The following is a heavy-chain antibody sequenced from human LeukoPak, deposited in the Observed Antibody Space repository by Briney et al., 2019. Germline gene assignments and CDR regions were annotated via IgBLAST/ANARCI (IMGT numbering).Heavy chain of an antibody. D-gene: IGHD3-9*01. Sequence: PGGSLRLSCAASGFTFSSYGMHWVRQAPGKGLEWVAVIWYDGSNKYYADSVKGRFTISRDNSKNTLYLQMNSLRAEDTAVYYCARDFPDILTGYYHYGMDVWGQGTTVTVSS. CDR2: IWYDGSNK. CDR1: GFTFSSYG. V-gene: IGHV3-33*01. J-gene: IGHJ6*02. CDR3: ARDFPDILTGYYHYGMDV.